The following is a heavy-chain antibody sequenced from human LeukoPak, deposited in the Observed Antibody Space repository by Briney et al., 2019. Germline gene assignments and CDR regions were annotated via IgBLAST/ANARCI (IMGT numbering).Heavy chain of an antibody. Sequence: GESLKISCKASGYSFSTYWIGWVRQVPGKGLEWMGITYPADSDTKYSPSFEGQVTISADKSVSTAYLQWSSLKASDTAIYYCARHLSSGGSCCRVDYWGQGTLVTVSS. CDR2: TYPADSDT. CDR3: ARHLSSGGSCCRVDY. CDR1: GYSFSTYW. J-gene: IGHJ4*02. D-gene: IGHD2-15*01. V-gene: IGHV5-51*01.